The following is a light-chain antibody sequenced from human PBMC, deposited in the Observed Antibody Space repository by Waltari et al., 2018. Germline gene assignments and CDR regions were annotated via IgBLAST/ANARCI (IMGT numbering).Light chain of an antibody. CDR3: QQYDGIVVT. J-gene: IGKJ4*01. CDR1: QTVSTIA. Sequence: EIVLTQSPGTLSLSPGDRATLSCSASQTVSTIALSWYQHKHGQAPRVLIYSTYNRATGIPDRFSGSGSGTDFTLTINRLAPEDFAMYYCQQYDGIVVTFGGGTKVEI. V-gene: IGKV3-20*01. CDR2: STY.